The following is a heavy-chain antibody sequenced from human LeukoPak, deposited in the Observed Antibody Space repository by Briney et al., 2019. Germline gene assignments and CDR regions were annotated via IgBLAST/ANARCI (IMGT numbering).Heavy chain of an antibody. D-gene: IGHD3-10*01. CDR2: IYYSGST. CDR3: ARHVFPHGSPNWFDP. Sequence: SETLSLTCTVSGGSISSSSYYWGWIRQPPRKGLEWIGSIYYSGSTYYNPSLKSRVTISVDTAKNHFSLKLSSVTAADTAVYYCARHVFPHGSPNWFDPWGQGTLVTVSS. CDR1: GGSISSSSYY. V-gene: IGHV4-39*01. J-gene: IGHJ5*02.